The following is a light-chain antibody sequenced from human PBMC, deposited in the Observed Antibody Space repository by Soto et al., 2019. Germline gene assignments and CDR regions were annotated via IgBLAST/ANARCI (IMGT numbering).Light chain of an antibody. J-gene: IGKJ1*01. CDR2: KAS. CDR3: QHYYSYSEA. CDR1: QTISSW. Sequence: DIQMTQSPSTLSGSVGDRVTITCRASQTISSWLAWYQQKPGKAPKLLIYKASTLKSGVPSRFSGSGSGTEFTLTISSLQPDDFAIYYCQHYYSYSEAFGQGTKVELK. V-gene: IGKV1-5*03.